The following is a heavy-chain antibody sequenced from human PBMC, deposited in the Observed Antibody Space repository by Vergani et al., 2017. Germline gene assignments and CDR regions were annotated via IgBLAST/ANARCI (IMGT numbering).Heavy chain of an antibody. CDR2: IRYDGNNI. J-gene: IGHJ3*02. CDR3: AKVKSGYDQDGFDI. D-gene: IGHD5-12*01. CDR1: GFPFSSYA. Sequence: QVQLVESGGGVVQPGGSLRLSCAASGFPFSSYAMHWLRQGPGKGLAWVAFIRYDGNNIYYADSVKGRFTISRDNSKNTLFLQMNSLRTEDTAVYYCAKVKSGYDQDGFDIWGQGTLVTVSS. V-gene: IGHV3-30*02.